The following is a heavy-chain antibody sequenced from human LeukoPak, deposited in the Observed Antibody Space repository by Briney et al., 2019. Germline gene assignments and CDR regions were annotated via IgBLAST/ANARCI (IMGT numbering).Heavy chain of an antibody. D-gene: IGHD5-18*01. CDR1: GGSISSGGYY. CDR3: ARLPAQLWLGYFDY. J-gene: IGHJ4*02. V-gene: IGHV4-31*03. Sequence: SETLSLTCTVSGGSISSGGYYWSWIRQHPGKGLEWIGYIYYSGSTYYNPSLKSRVTVSVDTSKNQFSLKLSSVTAADTAVYYCARLPAQLWLGYFDYWGQGTLVTVSS. CDR2: IYYSGST.